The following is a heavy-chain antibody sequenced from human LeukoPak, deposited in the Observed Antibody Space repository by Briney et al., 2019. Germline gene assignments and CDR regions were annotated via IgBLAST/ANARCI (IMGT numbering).Heavy chain of an antibody. CDR3: AREWHATFDY. CDR2: IKQDGGEE. CDR1: GFTFSTYW. D-gene: IGHD1-26*01. V-gene: IGHV3-7*01. Sequence: PGRSLRLSCAASGFTFSTYWMSWVRQAPGKGLEWVANIKQDGGEEYYVDSVKGRFTISRDNAKNSLYLQMNSLRAEDTAVYYCAREWHATFDYWGQGSLVTVSS. J-gene: IGHJ4*02.